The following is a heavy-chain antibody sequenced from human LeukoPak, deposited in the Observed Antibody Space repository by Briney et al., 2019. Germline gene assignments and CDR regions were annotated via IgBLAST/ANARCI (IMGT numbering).Heavy chain of an antibody. D-gene: IGHD3-9*01. V-gene: IGHV3-23*01. Sequence: PGGSLRLPCAASGFTFSSYAMSWVRQAPGKGLEWVSAISGSGGSTYYADSVKGRFTISRDNSKNTLYLQMNSLRAEDTAVYYCAKVGGSYDILFGVIDYWGQGTLVTVSS. J-gene: IGHJ4*02. CDR1: GFTFSSYA. CDR3: AKVGGSYDILFGVIDY. CDR2: ISGSGGST.